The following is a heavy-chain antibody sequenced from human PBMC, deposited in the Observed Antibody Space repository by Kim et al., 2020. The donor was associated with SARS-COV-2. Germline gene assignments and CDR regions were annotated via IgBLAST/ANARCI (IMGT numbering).Heavy chain of an antibody. CDR3: ARAFITMVRGVIGPPYCYGMDV. CDR2: ISYDGSNK. CDR1: GFTFSSYG. V-gene: IGHV3-33*05. Sequence: GGSLRLSCAASGFTFSSYGMHWVRQAPGKGLEWVAVISYDGSNKYYADSVKGRFTISRDNSKNTLYLQMNSLRAEDTAVYYCARAFITMVRGVIGPPYCYGMDVWGQGTTVTVSS. J-gene: IGHJ6*02. D-gene: IGHD3-10*01.